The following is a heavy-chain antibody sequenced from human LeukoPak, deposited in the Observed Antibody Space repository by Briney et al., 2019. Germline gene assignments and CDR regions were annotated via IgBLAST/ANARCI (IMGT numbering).Heavy chain of an antibody. CDR3: AKDVAPNSGWDLDY. V-gene: IGHV3-23*01. CDR1: GLPFSTYS. CDR2: IYNSVAKI. D-gene: IGHD6-19*01. Sequence: GGSLRLSCAVSGLPFSTYSMTWVRQGPGKGLECVSRIYNSVAKIFYADSVKGRFTIPRDNSKNMLYLQMNSLRVEDTAVYYCAKDVAPNSGWDLDYWGQGTLVTVSS. J-gene: IGHJ4*02.